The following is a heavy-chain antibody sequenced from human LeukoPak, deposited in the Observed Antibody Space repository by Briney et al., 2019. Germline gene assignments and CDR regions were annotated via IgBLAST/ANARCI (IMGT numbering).Heavy chain of an antibody. J-gene: IGHJ5*02. Sequence: PGGSLRLSCVASGFIFSNYAMNWVRQAPGKGLEWVSTISPSGGVTYNADSVKGRFTTSRDNSKNTLYLQMNTLRGEDTAVYYCAKGTTNWPPRCFDPWGQGTLVTVSS. CDR3: AKGTTNWPPRCFDP. CDR2: ISPSGGVT. V-gene: IGHV3-23*01. CDR1: GFIFSNYA. D-gene: IGHD1-1*01.